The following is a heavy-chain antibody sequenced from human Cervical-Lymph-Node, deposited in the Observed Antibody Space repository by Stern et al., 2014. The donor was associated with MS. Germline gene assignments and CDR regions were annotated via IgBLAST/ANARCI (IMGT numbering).Heavy chain of an antibody. Sequence: VQLVESGGGVVQPGKSLRLSCAASGFTFRNYDMHWVRQAPGKGLEWVAVIWYDESKRYYADSVKGRFTISRDNSKNTLYLQMNSLRGEDRAVYYCARAMSPTLGIPGDSVSGVKYWGQGALVTVSS. V-gene: IGHV3-33*01. CDR3: ARAMSPTLGIPGDSVSGVKY. CDR2: IWYDESKR. D-gene: IGHD7-27*01. J-gene: IGHJ4*02. CDR1: GFTFRNYD.